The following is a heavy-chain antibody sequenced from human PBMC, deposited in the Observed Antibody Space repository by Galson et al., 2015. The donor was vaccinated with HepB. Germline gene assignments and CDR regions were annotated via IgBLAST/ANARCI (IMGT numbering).Heavy chain of an antibody. CDR3: AHSRADYGGNSGGYDAFDI. D-gene: IGHD4-23*01. Sequence: PALVKPTQTLTLTCTFSGFSLSTSGVGVGWIRQPPGKALEWLALIYWDDDKRYSPSLKSRLTITKDTSKNQVVLTMTNMDPVDTATYYCAHSRADYGGNSGGYDAFDIWGQGTMVTVSS. CDR1: GFSLSTSGVG. V-gene: IGHV2-5*02. J-gene: IGHJ3*02. CDR2: IYWDDDK.